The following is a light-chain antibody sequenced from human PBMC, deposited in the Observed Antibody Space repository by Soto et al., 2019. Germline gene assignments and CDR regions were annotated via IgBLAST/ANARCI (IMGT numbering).Light chain of an antibody. J-gene: IGLJ2*01. CDR3: CSDAGRSSLL. V-gene: IGLV2-8*01. CDR1: SSDVGGYNY. CDR2: EVS. Sequence: QSALTQPPSASGAPGQSVTISCTGTSSDVGGYNYVSWYQQHPGKAPKLMIYEVSKRPSGVPDRFSGSKSGNTASLTVSGLQEEDEAYYYCCSDAGRSSLLFGGGTKLTVL.